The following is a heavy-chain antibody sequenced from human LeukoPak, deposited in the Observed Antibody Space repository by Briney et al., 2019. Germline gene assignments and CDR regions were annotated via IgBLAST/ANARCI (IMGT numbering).Heavy chain of an antibody. D-gene: IGHD1-26*01. CDR1: GYTFTSYG. J-gene: IGHJ4*02. Sequence: ASVKVSCKASGYTFTSYGISWVRQAPGQGLEWMGGIIPIFGTANYAQKFQGRVTITADESTSTAYMELSSLRSEDTAVYYCARRRFVGATTYFDYWGQGTLVTVSS. CDR3: ARRRFVGATTYFDY. CDR2: IIPIFGTA. V-gene: IGHV1-69*13.